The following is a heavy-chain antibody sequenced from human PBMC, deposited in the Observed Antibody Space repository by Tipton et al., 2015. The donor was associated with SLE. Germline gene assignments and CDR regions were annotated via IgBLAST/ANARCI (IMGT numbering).Heavy chain of an antibody. J-gene: IGHJ4*02. CDR1: GFDFSSYS. CDR3: ARASMRLDFDH. V-gene: IGHV3-23*01. Sequence: SLRLSCAASGFDFSSYSMHWVRQAPGKGLEWVSTIRDGGDMTYYADSVKGRFTISRDNSKSTLYLQMNSLRAEDTAIYYCARASMRLDFDHWGQGTLVTVSS. CDR2: IRDGGDMT. D-gene: IGHD1-26*01.